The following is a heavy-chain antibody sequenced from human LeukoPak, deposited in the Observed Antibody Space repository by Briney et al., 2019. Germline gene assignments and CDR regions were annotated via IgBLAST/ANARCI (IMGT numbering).Heavy chain of an antibody. CDR2: ISGSGGST. J-gene: IGHJ4*02. D-gene: IGHD4-23*01. CDR3: AKDQQRWYLGGLFDY. CDR1: GFTFSSYA. V-gene: IGHV3-23*01. Sequence: PGGSLRLSCAASGFTFSSYAMSWVRQAPGKGLEWVSAISGSGGSTYYADFVKGRFTISRDNSKNTLYLQMNSLRAEDTAVYYCAKDQQRWYLGGLFDYWGQGTLVTVSS.